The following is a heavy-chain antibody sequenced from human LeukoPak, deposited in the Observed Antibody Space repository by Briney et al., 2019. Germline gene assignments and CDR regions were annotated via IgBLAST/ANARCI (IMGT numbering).Heavy chain of an antibody. J-gene: IGHJ6*03. CDR3: ARPQSYLGYYNMDV. D-gene: IGHD3-16*02. V-gene: IGHV4-34*01. Sequence: PSETLSLTCAVYGGSFSGYYWSWIRQAPGKELEWIGEINDGGSTNYNPSLKSRVTISVDTSKNQFSLKLTSVTAAGTAVYYCARPQSYLGYYNMDVWGKGTTVTVSS. CDR2: INDGGST. CDR1: GGSFSGYY.